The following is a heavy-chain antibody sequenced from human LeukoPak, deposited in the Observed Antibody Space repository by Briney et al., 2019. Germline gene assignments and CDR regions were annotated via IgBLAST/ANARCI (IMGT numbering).Heavy chain of an antibody. CDR3: SISSWALDY. Sequence: SSETLSLTCAVYGGSFSGYYWSWIRQPPGKGLEWIGEINHSGSTNYNPSLKSRVTISVDTSKNQFSLKLRSVTAADTAVYYCSISSWALDYWGQGTLVTVSS. D-gene: IGHD6-13*01. CDR1: GGSFSGYY. V-gene: IGHV4-34*01. J-gene: IGHJ4*02. CDR2: INHSGST.